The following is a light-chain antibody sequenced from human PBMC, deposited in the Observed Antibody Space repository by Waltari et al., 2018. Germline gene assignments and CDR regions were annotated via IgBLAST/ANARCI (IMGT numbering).Light chain of an antibody. CDR1: KLGDKY. Sequence: SYELTQPPSVSVSPGQTASITCSGDKLGDKYACWYQQKPGQSPVLVIYQDSKRPSGIPERFSGSNSGNTATLTISGTQAMDEADYYCQAWDGAVFGGGTKLTVL. J-gene: IGLJ2*01. CDR3: QAWDGAV. CDR2: QDS. V-gene: IGLV3-1*01.